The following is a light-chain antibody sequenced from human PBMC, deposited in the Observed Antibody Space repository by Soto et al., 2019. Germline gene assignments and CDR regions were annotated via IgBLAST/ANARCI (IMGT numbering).Light chain of an antibody. CDR1: SSNIGSNY. CDR3: AAWDDSLSGFVV. Sequence: QSVLTQPPSASGTPGQSVTISCSGSSSNIGSNYVYWYQQLPGTAPKLLIYRTNQRPSGVPDRFSGSKSGTSASLAISGLRSEDEADYYCAAWDDSLSGFVVFGGGTKLTVL. CDR2: RTN. V-gene: IGLV1-47*01. J-gene: IGLJ2*01.